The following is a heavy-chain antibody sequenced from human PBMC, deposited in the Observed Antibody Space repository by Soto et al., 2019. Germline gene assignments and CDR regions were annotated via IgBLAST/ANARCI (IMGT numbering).Heavy chain of an antibody. Sequence: QVQLQESSPGLVRPSQTLSLTCTVSGGSINSGDSYWNWIRQHPEKGLEWIGYINYRRSTFYNPSLKSRIIISVDTSKNQFSLSLSSVTAADTAVYYGARDAPGVAPYWGQGTLVTVSS. CDR1: GGSINSGDSY. CDR2: INYRRST. D-gene: IGHD2-15*01. CDR3: ARDAPGVAPY. V-gene: IGHV4-31*03. J-gene: IGHJ4*02.